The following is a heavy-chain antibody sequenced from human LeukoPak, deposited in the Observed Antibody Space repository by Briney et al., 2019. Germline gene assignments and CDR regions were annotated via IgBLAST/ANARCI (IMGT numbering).Heavy chain of an antibody. V-gene: IGHV4-4*07. Sequence: SETLSLTCTVSSGSIRSYHWAWIRQPAGKELEWIGRIYTGDTDYNPSLKSRVTMSVDTSKNQFSLNLRSVTTADTAFYYCARNGYTKSWTHLDYWGQGILVSVSS. J-gene: IGHJ4*02. CDR3: ARNGYTKSWTHLDY. CDR1: SGSIRSYH. CDR2: IYTGDT. D-gene: IGHD3/OR15-3a*01.